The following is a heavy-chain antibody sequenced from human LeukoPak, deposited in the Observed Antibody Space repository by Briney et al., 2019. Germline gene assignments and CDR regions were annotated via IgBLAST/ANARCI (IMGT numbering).Heavy chain of an antibody. D-gene: IGHD2-2*01. Sequence: SETLSLTCTVSGGSISSYYWSWIRQPPGKGLEWIGYIYYSGSTNYNPSLKSRVTISVDTSKNQFSLKLSSVTAADTAVYYCARNSVVVSSLGFDPWGQGTLVTVSS. CDR1: GGSISSYY. J-gene: IGHJ5*02. V-gene: IGHV4-59*01. CDR2: IYYSGST. CDR3: ARNSVVVSSLGFDP.